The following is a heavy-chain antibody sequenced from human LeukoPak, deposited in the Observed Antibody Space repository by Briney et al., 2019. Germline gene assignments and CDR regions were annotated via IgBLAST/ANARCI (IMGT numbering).Heavy chain of an antibody. CDR3: ARDVSDIVVVPAAMYYYGTDV. J-gene: IGHJ6*02. V-gene: IGHV3-53*05. CDR2: IFNGNQI. Sequence: GGSLRLSCAVSGLSISDFHLSMSWVRQAPGKGLEWVSVIFNGNQIYYADSVKGRFTISRDNSKNTLYLQMNSLRAEDTAVYYCARDVSDIVVVPAAMYYYGTDVWGQGTTVTVSS. CDR1: GLSISDFH. D-gene: IGHD2-2*01.